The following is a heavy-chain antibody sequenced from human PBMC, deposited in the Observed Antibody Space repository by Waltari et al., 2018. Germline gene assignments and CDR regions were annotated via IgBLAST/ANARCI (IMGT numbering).Heavy chain of an antibody. D-gene: IGHD3-22*01. J-gene: IGHJ4*02. Sequence: QVQLQESGSGLVKPSETLSLTCTVSGGSISSYYWSWIRQPPGKGLEWIGYIYYSGSTNSYPSLKRRVTISVNTSKTQFSLKLGSVTAADTAVYYCASGRDYYESIPNSFDYWGQGTLVTVSS. CDR1: GGSISSYY. CDR3: ASGRDYYESIPNSFDY. V-gene: IGHV4-59*01. CDR2: IYYSGST.